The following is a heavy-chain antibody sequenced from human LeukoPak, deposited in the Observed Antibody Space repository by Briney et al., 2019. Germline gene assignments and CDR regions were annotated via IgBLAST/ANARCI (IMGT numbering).Heavy chain of an antibody. CDR3: ARGVDTAMVNRFDY. V-gene: IGHV4-34*01. CDR2: INHSGST. CDR1: GGSFSGYY. Sequence: SETLFLTCAVYGGSFSGYYWSWIRQPPGKGLEWIGEINHSGSTNYNPSLKSRVTISVDTSKSQFSLKLSSVTAADTAVYYCARGVDTAMVNRFDYWGQGTLVTVSS. J-gene: IGHJ4*02. D-gene: IGHD5-18*01.